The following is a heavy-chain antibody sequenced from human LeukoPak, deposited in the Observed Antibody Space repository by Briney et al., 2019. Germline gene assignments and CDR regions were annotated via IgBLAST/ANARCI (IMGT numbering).Heavy chain of an antibody. Sequence: KPSETLSLTCTVSGGSISSGGYYWSWIRQHPGKGLEWIGYIYYSGSTYYNPSLKSRVTISVDTSKNQFSLKLSSVTAADTAVYYCASPYAPLGYGMDVWGQGTTVTVSS. CDR2: IYYSGST. V-gene: IGHV4-31*03. CDR3: ASPYAPLGYGMDV. J-gene: IGHJ6*02. D-gene: IGHD2-2*01. CDR1: GGSISSGGYY.